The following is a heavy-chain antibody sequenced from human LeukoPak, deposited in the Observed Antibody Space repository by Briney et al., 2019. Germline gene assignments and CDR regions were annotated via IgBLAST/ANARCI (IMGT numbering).Heavy chain of an antibody. J-gene: IGHJ4*02. V-gene: IGHV3-30*02. CDR3: ARDGDGDYVFSYYFDY. CDR2: LRYDGNNK. Sequence: GGSLRLSCAASGFTFSSYGMHWVRQAPGKGLEWVAFLRYDGNNKYYADSVKGRFTISRDNSKNTLYLQMNSLRVEDTAVYYCARDGDGDYVFSYYFDYWGQGTLVTVSS. CDR1: GFTFSSYG. D-gene: IGHD4-17*01.